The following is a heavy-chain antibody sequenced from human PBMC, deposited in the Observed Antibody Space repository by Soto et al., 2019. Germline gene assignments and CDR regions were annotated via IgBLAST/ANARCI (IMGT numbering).Heavy chain of an antibody. CDR2: IYTSGST. V-gene: IGHV4-4*07. CDR3: ARACSSTNCYDVFDY. CDR1: GGSISSYY. Sequence: QVQLQESGPGLVKPSETLSLTCTVSGGSISSYYWSWIRQPAGKGLEWIGRIYTSGSTNYNPSLKSRVTMSVVTSKSQFSLNLSSVTAADTAVYYCARACSSTNCYDVFDYWGQGTLVTVSS. D-gene: IGHD2-2*01. J-gene: IGHJ4*02.